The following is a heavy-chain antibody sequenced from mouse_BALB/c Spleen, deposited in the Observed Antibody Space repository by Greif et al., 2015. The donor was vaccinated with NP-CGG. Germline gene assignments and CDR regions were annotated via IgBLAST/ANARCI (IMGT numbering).Heavy chain of an antibody. Sequence: EVKLMESGGGLEKPGVSLKLSCAASGFTFSDYYMYWVRQTPEKRLEWVATISDGGSYTYYPDSVKGRFTISRDNAKNNLYPQKSRLKAEDTAMYYCARDGGDYDAMDYWGRGTSVTVSS. CDR3: ARDGGDYDAMDY. J-gene: IGHJ4*01. CDR2: ISDGGSYT. CDR1: GFTFSDYY. V-gene: IGHV5-4*02.